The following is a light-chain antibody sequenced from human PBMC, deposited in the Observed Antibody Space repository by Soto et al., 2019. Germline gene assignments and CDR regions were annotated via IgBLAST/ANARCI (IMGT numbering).Light chain of an antibody. CDR1: SSNIGSNT. V-gene: IGLV1-44*01. CDR2: STS. J-gene: IGLJ1*01. CDR3: AAWDDRLYVYV. Sequence: QSVLTQPPSASGTPGQIVAISCSGSSSNIGSNTVTWYQQLPGTAPKLLIYSTSQRSSGVPGRFSGSKSGASASLSISGLQSEDEADYYCAAWDDRLYVYVFGTGTKVT.